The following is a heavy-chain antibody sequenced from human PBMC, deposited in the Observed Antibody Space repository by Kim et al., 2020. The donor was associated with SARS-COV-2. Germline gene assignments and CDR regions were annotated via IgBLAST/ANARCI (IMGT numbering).Heavy chain of an antibody. CDR2: ST. Sequence: STNYADSVKGRFTISRDNANNTLYLQMNSLRAEDTAVYYCARDSNRVNDYWGQGTLVTVSS. D-gene: IGHD6-13*01. J-gene: IGHJ4*02. CDR3: ARDSNRVNDY. V-gene: IGHV3-74*01.